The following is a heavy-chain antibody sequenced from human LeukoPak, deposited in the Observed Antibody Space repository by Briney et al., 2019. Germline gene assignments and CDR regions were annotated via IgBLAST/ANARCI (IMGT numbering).Heavy chain of an antibody. CDR2: IWYDGSNK. J-gene: IGHJ4*02. V-gene: IGHV3-33*08. D-gene: IGHD2-15*01. CDR1: GFTFSSYA. Sequence: PGGSLRLSCAASGFTFSSYAMHWVRQAPGKGLEWVAVIWYDGSNKYYVDSVKGRFTVSRDNSKNMLYLQMNSLGAEDTALYYCARDRGWPAVHFDLWGQGTLVTVSS. CDR3: ARDRGWPAVHFDL.